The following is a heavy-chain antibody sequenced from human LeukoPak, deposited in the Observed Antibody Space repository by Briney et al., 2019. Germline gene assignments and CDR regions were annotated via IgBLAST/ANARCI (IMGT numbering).Heavy chain of an antibody. V-gene: IGHV4-4*07. Sequence: SETLSLTCTVSGGSISSYYWNWIRQPAGKGLEWIGRMYASGSTNYNPSLKSRVTMSVDTSKNQFSLKLSSVTAADTAVYYCARDQGGYSSGLSFDYWGQGTLGTVSS. D-gene: IGHD6-19*01. J-gene: IGHJ4*02. CDR3: ARDQGGYSSGLSFDY. CDR1: GGSISSYY. CDR2: MYASGST.